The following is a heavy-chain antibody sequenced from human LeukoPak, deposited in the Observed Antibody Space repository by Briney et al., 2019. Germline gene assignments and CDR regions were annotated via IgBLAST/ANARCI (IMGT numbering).Heavy chain of an antibody. Sequence: PGESLKISCKGFGYSFTSYWIGWVRQMPGKGLEWMGIIYPGDSDTRYSPSFQGQVTISADKSISTAYLQWSSLKASDTAMYYCARHSHYCSSTSCYEPFDYWGQGTLVTVSS. CDR3: ARHSHYCSSTSCYEPFDY. D-gene: IGHD2-2*01. J-gene: IGHJ4*02. V-gene: IGHV5-51*01. CDR1: GYSFTSYW. CDR2: IYPGDSDT.